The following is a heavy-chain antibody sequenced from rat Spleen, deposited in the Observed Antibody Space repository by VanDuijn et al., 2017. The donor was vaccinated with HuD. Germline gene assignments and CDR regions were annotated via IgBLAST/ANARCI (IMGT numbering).Heavy chain of an antibody. Sequence: QVQMKETGPGLVQTTQTLSVTCTVSGFSLTSYGVHWVRQAPGKGLEWMGIIWGDGSTNYNSVFKSRLSISRDTSKSQVYLKMNSLQTDDTAIYFCTRSYGGYTSNWFPYWGQGTLVTVSS. CDR3: TRSYGGYTSNWFPY. CDR2: IWGDGST. J-gene: IGHJ3*01. CDR1: GFSLTSYG. V-gene: IGHV2-77*01. D-gene: IGHD1-11*01.